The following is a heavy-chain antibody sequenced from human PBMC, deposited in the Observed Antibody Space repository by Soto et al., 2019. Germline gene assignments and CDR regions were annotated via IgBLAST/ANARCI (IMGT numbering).Heavy chain of an antibody. D-gene: IGHD3-16*01. CDR1: GFPFSSYW. J-gene: IGHJ5*02. Sequence: EVQLVESGGGLVQPGESLTLSCAASGFPFSSYWMHWVRQAPGKGLVWVSRIKSDGSGTYYADSVQDRFTISRDNARNTFYRKKNSRRDKNAAVYLCEGGEADRNEGTGSLARPGAQGPLFTV. V-gene: IGHV3-74*01. CDR3: EGGEADRNEGTGSLARP. CDR2: IKSDGSGT.